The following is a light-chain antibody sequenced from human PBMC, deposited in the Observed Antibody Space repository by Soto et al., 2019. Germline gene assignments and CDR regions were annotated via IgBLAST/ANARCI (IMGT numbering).Light chain of an antibody. CDR3: CSFAGSGYV. CDR1: SSDVGGYNF. CDR2: EVS. Sequence: QSALPQPPSASGSLGQSVTISCTGTSSDVGGYNFVSWFQQRPGEAPKLLIYEVSNRPSGVPDRFSGSKPGNTASLTVSGLQADDEADYYCCSFAGSGYVFGSGTKVTVL. J-gene: IGLJ1*01. V-gene: IGLV2-8*01.